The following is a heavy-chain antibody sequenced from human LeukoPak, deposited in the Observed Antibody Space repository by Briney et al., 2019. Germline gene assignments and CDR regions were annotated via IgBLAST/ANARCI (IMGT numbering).Heavy chain of an antibody. CDR2: ISYDGSNK. Sequence: GGSLRLSCAASGFTFSSYAMHWVRQAPGKGLEWVAVISYDGSNKYYADSVKGRFTISRDNSKNTLYLQMNSLRGEDTAVYYCARDPATHHPDTASDYWGQGTLVTVSS. V-gene: IGHV3-30-3*01. D-gene: IGHD5-18*01. CDR3: ARDPATHHPDTASDY. CDR1: GFTFSSYA. J-gene: IGHJ4*02.